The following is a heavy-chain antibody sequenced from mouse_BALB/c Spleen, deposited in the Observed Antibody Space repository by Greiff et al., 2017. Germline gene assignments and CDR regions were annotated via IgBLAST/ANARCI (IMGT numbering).Heavy chain of an antibody. CDR3: ARGRGGYDYWFAY. J-gene: IGHJ3*01. V-gene: IGHV5-6-5*01. CDR1: GFTFSSYA. CDR2: ISSGGST. D-gene: IGHD2-4*01. Sequence: EVKLMESGGGLVKPGGSLKLSCAASGFTFSSYAMSWVRQTPEKRLEWVASISSGGSTYYPDSVKGRFTISRDNARNILYLQMSSLRSEDTAMYYCARGRGGYDYWFAYWGQGTLVTVSA.